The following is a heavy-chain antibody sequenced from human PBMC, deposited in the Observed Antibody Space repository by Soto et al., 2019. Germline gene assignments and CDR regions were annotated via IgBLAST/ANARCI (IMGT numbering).Heavy chain of an antibody. CDR2: LSASGGST. CDR3: AKDRKGSQYYFDY. J-gene: IGHJ4*02. D-gene: IGHD2-15*01. CDR1: GFTFGSYA. V-gene: IGHV3-23*01. Sequence: PGGSLRLSCAASGFTFGSYAMNWVRQAPGKGLEWVSILSASGGSTYYADSVKGRFTVSRDNSKNTLYLQMNSLRAEDTAVYYCAKDRKGSQYYFDYWGQGTLVTVSS.